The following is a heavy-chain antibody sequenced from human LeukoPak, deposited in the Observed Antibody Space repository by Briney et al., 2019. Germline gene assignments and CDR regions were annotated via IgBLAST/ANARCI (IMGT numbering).Heavy chain of an antibody. CDR3: AKDPYSYGSYFDY. Sequence: GGSLRLSCAASGFTFSGCGMHWVRQAPGKGLERVAVIWYDGRDKYYVDSVKGRFTISRDNSKNTLYLQMNSLRAEDTAMYYCAKDPYSYGSYFDYWGQGTLVTVSS. V-gene: IGHV3-30*02. CDR1: GFTFSGCG. CDR2: IWYDGRDK. J-gene: IGHJ4*02. D-gene: IGHD5-18*01.